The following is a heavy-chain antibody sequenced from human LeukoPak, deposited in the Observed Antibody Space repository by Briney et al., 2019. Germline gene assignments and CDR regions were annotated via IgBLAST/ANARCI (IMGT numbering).Heavy chain of an antibody. CDR1: GFTFDDCA. D-gene: IGHD6-6*01. V-gene: IGHV3-9*03. J-gene: IGHJ3*02. Sequence: GRSLRLSCAASGFTFDDCAMHWVRQAPGKGLEWVSGISWNSGSIGYADSVKGRFTISRDNAKNSLYLQMNSLRAEDMALYYCAKDIAARSSIVAFDIWGQGTMVTVSS. CDR2: ISWNSGSI. CDR3: AKDIAARSSIVAFDI.